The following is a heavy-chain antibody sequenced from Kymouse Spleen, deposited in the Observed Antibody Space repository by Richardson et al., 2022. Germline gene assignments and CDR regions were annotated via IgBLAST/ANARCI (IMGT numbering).Heavy chain of an antibody. V-gene: IGHV3-30*18. J-gene: IGHJ4*02. D-gene: IGHD1-7*01. Sequence: QVQLVESGGGVVQPGRSLRLSCAASGFTFSSYGMHWVRQAPGKGLEWVAVISYDGSNKYYADSVKGRFTISRDNSKNTLYLQMNSLRAEDTAVYYCAKGTGTNYFDYWGQGTLVTVSS. CDR3: AKGTGTNYFDY. CDR2: ISYDGSNK. CDR1: GFTFSSYG.